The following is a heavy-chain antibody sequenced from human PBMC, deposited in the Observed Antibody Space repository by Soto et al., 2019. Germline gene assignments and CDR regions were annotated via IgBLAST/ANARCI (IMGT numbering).Heavy chain of an antibody. J-gene: IGHJ5*02. CDR2: ISYDGSNK. Sequence: PGGALRLSCAASGFTFSSYGMHWVRQAPGKGLEGVAVISYDGSNKYYEDPVKGRFKIYRDNSKKTMYLQMKRLRAEDTAVYYCANMDAWGQGA. V-gene: IGHV3-30*18. CDR1: GFTFSSYG. CDR3: ANMDA.